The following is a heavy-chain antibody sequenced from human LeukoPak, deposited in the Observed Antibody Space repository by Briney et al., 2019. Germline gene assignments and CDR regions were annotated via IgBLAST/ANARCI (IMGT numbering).Heavy chain of an antibody. J-gene: IGHJ3*02. D-gene: IGHD3-22*01. CDR1: GGTFSSYA. Sequence: SVKVSCKASGGTFSSYAISWVRQAPGQGLEWMGGIIPIFGTANYAQKFQGRVTITTDESTSTAYMDLSSLRSEDTAVYYCASASTYYYGSSGYYYGNAFDIWGQGTMVTVSS. V-gene: IGHV1-69*05. CDR3: ASASTYYYGSSGYYYGNAFDI. CDR2: IIPIFGTA.